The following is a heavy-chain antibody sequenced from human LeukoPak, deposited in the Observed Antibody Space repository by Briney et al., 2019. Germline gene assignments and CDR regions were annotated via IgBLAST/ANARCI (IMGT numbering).Heavy chain of an antibody. CDR1: GGTFSSYA. Sequence: ASVKVSCKASGGTFSSYAISWVRQAPGQGLEWMGWINAGNGNTKYSQKFQGRVTITRDTSASTAYMELSSLRSEDTAVYYCARKITMVGFFDYWGQGTLVTVSS. V-gene: IGHV1-3*01. CDR3: ARKITMVGFFDY. D-gene: IGHD3-10*01. J-gene: IGHJ4*02. CDR2: INAGNGNT.